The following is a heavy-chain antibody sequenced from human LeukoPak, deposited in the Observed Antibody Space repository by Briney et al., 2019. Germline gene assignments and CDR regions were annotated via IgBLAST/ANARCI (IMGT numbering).Heavy chain of an antibody. V-gene: IGHV5-51*01. CDR2: IYPGDSDT. J-gene: IGHJ3*02. CDR3: ASCDYYGSGSYPHDAFDI. D-gene: IGHD3-10*01. CDR1: GYSFTSYW. Sequence: GESLKISCKGSGYSFTSYWIGWVRQMPGKGLEWMGIIYPGDSDTRYSPSFQGQVTISADKSISTAYLQWSSLKASDTAMYYCASCDYYGSGSYPHDAFDIWGQGTMVTVSS.